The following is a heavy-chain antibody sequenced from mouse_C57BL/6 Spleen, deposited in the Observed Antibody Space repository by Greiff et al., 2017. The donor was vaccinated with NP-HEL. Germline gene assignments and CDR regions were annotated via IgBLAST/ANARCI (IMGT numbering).Heavy chain of an antibody. V-gene: IGHV2-9-1*01. CDR3: DRESYDDDSGFAY. Sequence: VKLVESGPGLVAPSQSLSITCTVSGFSFTGYAISWVRQPPGKGLEWLGVIWTGGGTNYNSARKSSLSISKDNSKSQVFLKMNSLQTDDTARYYCDRESYDDDSGFAYWGQGTLVTVSA. J-gene: IGHJ3*01. D-gene: IGHD2-4*01. CDR2: IWTGGGT. CDR1: GFSFTGYA.